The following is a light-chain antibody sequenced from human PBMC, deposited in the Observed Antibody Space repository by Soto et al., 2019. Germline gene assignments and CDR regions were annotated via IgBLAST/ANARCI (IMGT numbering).Light chain of an antibody. V-gene: IGKV1-5*01. CDR1: QSISSW. CDR3: QEYISYST. J-gene: IGKJ4*01. CDR2: DAS. Sequence: DLQMTQSPSTLSASVGDRVTITCRASQSISSWLAWYQQKPGKAPKLLIYDASSLESGVPLRFSGSGSGTDFTLTISSLQPDDFATYYCQEYISYSTFGGGTKVDI.